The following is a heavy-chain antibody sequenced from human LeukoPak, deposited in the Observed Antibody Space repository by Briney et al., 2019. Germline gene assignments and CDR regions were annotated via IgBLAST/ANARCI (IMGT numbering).Heavy chain of an antibody. CDR2: VNDRGST. CDR1: GGSFSGYY. D-gene: IGHD3-10*01. CDR3: ARGRYYYGSGSYYNLNWFDP. Sequence: ASETLSLTCAVYGGSFSGYYWSWIRQPPGRGLEWIGEVNDRGSTNYNPSLKSRVTISVDTSKNQFSLKLTSVTAADTAVYYCARGRYYYGSGSYYNLNWFDPWGQGTLVTVSS. V-gene: IGHV4-34*01. J-gene: IGHJ5*02.